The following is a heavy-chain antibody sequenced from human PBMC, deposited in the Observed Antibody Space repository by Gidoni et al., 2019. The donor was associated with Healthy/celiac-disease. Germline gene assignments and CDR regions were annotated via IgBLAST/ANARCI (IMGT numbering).Heavy chain of an antibody. D-gene: IGHD3-22*01. CDR3: ARTVDDSGGYRFDY. Sequence: QVLLVQSGAEVKTPGASVKVSCKAPGYTFTSYDINRVRQATGQELEWMGWMNPDSGNTGYAQNFQGRVTMTRNTSISTAYMELSSLRSEDTAVYYCARTVDDSGGYRFDYWGQGTLVTVSS. V-gene: IGHV1-8*01. CDR1: GYTFTSYD. CDR2: MNPDSGNT. J-gene: IGHJ4*02.